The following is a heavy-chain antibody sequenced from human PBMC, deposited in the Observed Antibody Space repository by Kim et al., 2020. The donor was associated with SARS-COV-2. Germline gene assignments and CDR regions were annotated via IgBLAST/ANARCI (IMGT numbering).Heavy chain of an antibody. D-gene: IGHD3-16*02. CDR3: ARGRDDYIWGSYRLFDY. J-gene: IGHJ4*02. Sequence: SETLSLTCTVSGGSISSSSYYWGWIRQPPGKGLEWIGSIYYSGSTYYNPSLKSRVTISVDTSKNQFSLKLSSVTAADTAVYYCARGRDDYIWGSYRLFDYWSQGTLVTVSS. V-gene: IGHV4-39*01. CDR2: IYYSGST. CDR1: GGSISSSSYY.